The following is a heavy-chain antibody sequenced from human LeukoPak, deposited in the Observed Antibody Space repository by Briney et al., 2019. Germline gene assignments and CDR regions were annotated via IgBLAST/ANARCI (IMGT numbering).Heavy chain of an antibody. V-gene: IGHV1-46*01. CDR3: ARAKRWLQLVPHFDY. CDR2: INPSGGST. D-gene: IGHD5-24*01. CDR1: GYIFTSYY. J-gene: IGHJ4*02. Sequence: ASVKVSCKASGYIFTSYYMHWVRQAPGQGLEWMGIINPSGGSTSYAQKFQGRVTMTRDMSTSTVYMELSSLRSEDTAVYYCARAKRWLQLVPHFDYWGQGTLVTVSS.